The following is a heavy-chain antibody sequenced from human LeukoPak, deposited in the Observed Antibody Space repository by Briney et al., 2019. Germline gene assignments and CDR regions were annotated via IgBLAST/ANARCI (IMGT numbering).Heavy chain of an antibody. J-gene: IGHJ6*04. Sequence: GGSLGLSCAASGFTFSDYSMAWIRQAPGKGLEWLSYISLSSSYTNYADSVKGRFTVSRDNTKNSLDLQMNSLRAEDTALYFCARVGSGLDVWGNGTAVTVSS. CDR1: GFTFSDYS. CDR3: ARVGSGLDV. V-gene: IGHV3-11*06. D-gene: IGHD3-10*01. CDR2: ISLSSSYT.